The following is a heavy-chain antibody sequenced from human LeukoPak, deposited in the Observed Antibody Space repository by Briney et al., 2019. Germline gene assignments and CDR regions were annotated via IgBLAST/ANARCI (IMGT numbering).Heavy chain of an antibody. V-gene: IGHV4-59*01. D-gene: IGHD3-10*01. CDR3: ARHLYYYGSGSYRNYYYYGMDV. CDR2: IYYSGST. Sequence: SETLSLTCTVSGGSISSYYWSWIRQPPGKGLERIGYIYYSGSTNYNPSLKSRVTISVDTSKNQFSLKLSSVTAADTAVYYCARHLYYYGSGSYRNYYYYGMDVWGKGTTVTVSS. CDR1: GGSISSYY. J-gene: IGHJ6*04.